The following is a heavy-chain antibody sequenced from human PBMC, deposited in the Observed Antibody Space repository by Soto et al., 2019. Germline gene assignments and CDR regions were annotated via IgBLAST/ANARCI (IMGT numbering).Heavy chain of an antibody. Sequence: PSENLSLTCTVSGGSISSGNYYWSWIRQPPGKGLEWIGFISYSGSTYYNPSLKSRVTISVDTSKNQFSLKLSSVTAADTAVYYCARAVRYYYDSSGCPFDYWGQGTLVTVSS. CDR2: ISYSGST. D-gene: IGHD3-22*01. CDR3: ARAVRYYYDSSGCPFDY. V-gene: IGHV4-61*01. CDR1: GGSISSGNYY. J-gene: IGHJ4*02.